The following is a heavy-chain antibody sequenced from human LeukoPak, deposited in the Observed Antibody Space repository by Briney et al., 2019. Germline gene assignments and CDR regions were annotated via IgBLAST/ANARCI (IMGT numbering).Heavy chain of an antibody. D-gene: IGHD5-24*01. CDR2: IYYSGST. CDR1: GGSISSSSYY. CDR3: ARDGYNRVQDY. J-gene: IGHJ4*02. V-gene: IGHV4-39*07. Sequence: PSETLSLTCTVSGGSISSSSYYWGWIRQPPGKGLEWIGSIYYSGSTYYNPSLKSRVTISVDTSKNQFSLKLSSVTAADTAVYYCARDGYNRVQDYWGQGTLVTVSS.